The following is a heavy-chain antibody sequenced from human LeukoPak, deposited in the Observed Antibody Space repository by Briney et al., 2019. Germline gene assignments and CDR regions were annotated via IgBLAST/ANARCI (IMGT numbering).Heavy chain of an antibody. CDR3: ARAYSYYSNYEGWFDP. CDR2: IYTSGST. CDR1: GGSISSYY. V-gene: IGHV4-4*07. D-gene: IGHD4-11*01. Sequence: SETLSLTCTVSGGSISSYYWSWIRQSAGKGLEWIGRIYTSGSTNYNPSLKSRVTMSVDTSKNQFSLKMNSVTAADTAVHYCARAYSYYSNYEGWFDPWGQGTLVTVSS. J-gene: IGHJ5*02.